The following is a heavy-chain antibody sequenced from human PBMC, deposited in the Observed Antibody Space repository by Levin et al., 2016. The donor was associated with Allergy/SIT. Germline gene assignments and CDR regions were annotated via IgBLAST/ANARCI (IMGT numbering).Heavy chain of an antibody. D-gene: IGHD1-26*01. J-gene: IGHJ4*02. CDR3: ARGASGGFDY. V-gene: IGHV4-4*02. CDR1: GASISSSNW. CDR2: IYHSGST. Sequence: SETLSLTCAVSGASISSSNWWSWVRQPPGKGLEWIGEIYHSGSTNYNPSLKSRVTMSVDKSKNQFSLNLSSVTAADTAVYYCARGASGGFDYWGQGTLVTVSS.